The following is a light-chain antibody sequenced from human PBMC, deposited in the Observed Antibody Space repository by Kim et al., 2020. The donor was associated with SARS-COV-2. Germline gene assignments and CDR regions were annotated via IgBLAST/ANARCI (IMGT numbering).Light chain of an antibody. CDR1: TSNIGSNY. Sequence: QRVTLPCSGSTSNIGSNYVYWYQQLPGTAPKLLIYRNNQRPSGVPDRFSGSKSGTSASLAISGLRSEDAADYYCAAWDDSLSGSWVFGGGTHLTVL. CDR2: RNN. V-gene: IGLV1-47*01. J-gene: IGLJ3*02. CDR3: AAWDDSLSGSWV.